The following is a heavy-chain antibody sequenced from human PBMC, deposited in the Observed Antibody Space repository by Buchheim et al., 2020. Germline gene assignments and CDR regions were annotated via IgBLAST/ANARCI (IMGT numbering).Heavy chain of an antibody. Sequence: QVQLQQWGAGLLKPSETLSLTCAVYGGSFSGYYWSWIRQPPGKGLEWIGEINHSGSTNYNPSLKSRVTISVDTSKNQFSPKLSSVTAADTAVYYCARGLYYDFWSGSATRFDPWGQGTL. D-gene: IGHD3-3*01. J-gene: IGHJ5*02. CDR2: INHSGST. V-gene: IGHV4-34*01. CDR3: ARGLYYDFWSGSATRFDP. CDR1: GGSFSGYY.